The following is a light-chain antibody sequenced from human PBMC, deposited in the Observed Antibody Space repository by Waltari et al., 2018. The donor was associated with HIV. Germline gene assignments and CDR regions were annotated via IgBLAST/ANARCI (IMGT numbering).Light chain of an antibody. CDR2: DAS. J-gene: IGKJ3*01. V-gene: IGKV1-39*01. Sequence: DIQMTQSPSPLSASVGDSVSITCRASQTVTNKVNWYQQKPGKAPQVLIYDASTLQSGVPSRFRGGGSGTDFTLTITSLQPDDFATYFCQQSYSSPVTFGPGT. CDR3: QQSYSSPVT. CDR1: QTVTNK.